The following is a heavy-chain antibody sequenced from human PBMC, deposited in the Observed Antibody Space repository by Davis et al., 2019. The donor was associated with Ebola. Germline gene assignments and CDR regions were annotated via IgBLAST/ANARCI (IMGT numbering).Heavy chain of an antibody. CDR2: IRSKANSYAT. CDR1: GFTFSGSA. CDR3: TSRLTNPLDY. J-gene: IGHJ4*02. V-gene: IGHV3-73*01. Sequence: GESLKISCAASGFTFSGSAMHWVRQASGKGLEWVGRIRSKANSYATAYAASVKDRFTTSRDDSKNTAYLQMNSLKTEDTAVYYCTSRLTNPLDYWGQGTLVTVSS.